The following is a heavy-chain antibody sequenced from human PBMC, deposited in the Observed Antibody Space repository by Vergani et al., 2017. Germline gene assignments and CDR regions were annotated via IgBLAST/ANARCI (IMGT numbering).Heavy chain of an antibody. J-gene: IGHJ6*03. Sequence: QVQLQESGPGLVKPSETLSLTCTVSGGSISSYYWSWIRQPAGKGLEWIGRIYTSGSTNYNPSLKSRVTISVDTSKNQFSLKLSSVTAADTAVYYCARGSSSPDYYYMDVWGKGTTVTVSS. CDR2: IYTSGST. V-gene: IGHV4-4*07. CDR3: ARGSSSPDYYYMDV. D-gene: IGHD6-6*01. CDR1: GGSISSYY.